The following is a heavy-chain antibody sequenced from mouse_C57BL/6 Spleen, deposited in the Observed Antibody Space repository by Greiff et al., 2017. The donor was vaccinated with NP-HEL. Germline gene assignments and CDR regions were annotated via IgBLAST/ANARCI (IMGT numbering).Heavy chain of an antibody. V-gene: IGHV1-26*01. D-gene: IGHD1-1*01. CDR3: ARDGFAYYEVFAY. CDR2: INPNNGGT. CDR1: GYTFTDYY. Sequence: VQLQQSGPELVKPGASVKISCKASGYTFTDYYMNWVKQSHGKSLEWIGDINPNNGGTSYNQKFKGKATLTVDKSSSTAYMELRSLTSEDSAVYYCARDGFAYYEVFAYWGQGTLVTVSA. J-gene: IGHJ3*01.